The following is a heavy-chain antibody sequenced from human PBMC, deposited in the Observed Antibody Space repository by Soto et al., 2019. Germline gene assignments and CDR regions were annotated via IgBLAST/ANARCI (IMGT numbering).Heavy chain of an antibody. CDR1: GGSISSGGYY. Sequence: QVQLQESGPGLVKPSQTLSLTCTVSGGSISSGGYYWSWIRQHPGKGLEWIGYIYYSGSTYYNPSLKSRVTISVDTSKNQFSLKLSSVTAAHTAVYYCARDRAGALYFDYWGQGTLVTVSS. CDR2: IYYSGST. CDR3: ARDRAGALYFDY. D-gene: IGHD6-13*01. J-gene: IGHJ4*02. V-gene: IGHV4-31*03.